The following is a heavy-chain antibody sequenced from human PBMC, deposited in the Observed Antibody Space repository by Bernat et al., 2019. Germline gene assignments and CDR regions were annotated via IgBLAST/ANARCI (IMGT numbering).Heavy chain of an antibody. J-gene: IGHJ6*03. CDR1: GFTFGTFA. V-gene: IGHV3-23*04. CDR2: MTGGGTT. D-gene: IGHD2-21*01. CDR3: AKFRGQLIRNYYMNV. Sequence: EVRLVESGGDLVQPGGSLRLSCAASGFTFGTFAMSWVRQAPGKGLEWVSAMTGGGTTYYADSVKGRVIISRDNSKNMLFMQMNSLTAEDTAVNYCAKFRGQLIRNYYMNVWGEGTTVTVS.